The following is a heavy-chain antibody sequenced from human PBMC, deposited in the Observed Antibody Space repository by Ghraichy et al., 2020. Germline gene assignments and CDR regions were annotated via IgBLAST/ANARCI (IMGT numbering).Heavy chain of an antibody. V-gene: IGHV4-59*01. Sequence: SETLSLTCTVSGGSISSYYWSWIRQPPGKGLEWIGYIYNSGSTNYNPSLKSRVTISVDTSKNQFSLKLSSVTAADTAVYYCARGDYGYFQHWGQGTLVTVSS. D-gene: IGHD3-16*01. CDR1: GGSISSYY. CDR2: IYNSGST. J-gene: IGHJ1*01. CDR3: ARGDYGYFQH.